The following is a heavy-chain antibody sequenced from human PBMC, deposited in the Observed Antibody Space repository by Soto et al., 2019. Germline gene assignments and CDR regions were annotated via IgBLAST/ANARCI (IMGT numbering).Heavy chain of an antibody. CDR3: ARDRGVYDYGDSGSSEFDY. CDR1: GYTFTSYY. D-gene: IGHD4-17*01. CDR2: INPSGGST. Sequence: SVKVSCKASGYTFTSYYMHWVRQAPGRGLEWMGIINPSGGSTSYAQKFQGRVTMTRDTSTSTVYMELSSLRSEDTAVYYCARDRGVYDYGDSGSSEFDYWGQGTRVTVSS. V-gene: IGHV1-46*01. J-gene: IGHJ4*02.